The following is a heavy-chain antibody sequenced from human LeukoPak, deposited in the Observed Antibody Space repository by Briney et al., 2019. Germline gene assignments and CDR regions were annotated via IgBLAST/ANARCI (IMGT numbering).Heavy chain of an antibody. CDR3: ATYCSGGSCYLGHYYYGMDV. V-gene: IGHV1-2*02. CDR1: GYTFTGYY. J-gene: IGHJ6*02. D-gene: IGHD2-15*01. Sequence: ASVNVSCKASGYTFTGYYMHWVRQAPGQGLEWMGWINPNSGGTNYAQKFQGRVTMTRDTSISTAYMELSRLRSDDTAVYYCATYCSGGSCYLGHYYYGMDVWGQGTTVTVSS. CDR2: INPNSGGT.